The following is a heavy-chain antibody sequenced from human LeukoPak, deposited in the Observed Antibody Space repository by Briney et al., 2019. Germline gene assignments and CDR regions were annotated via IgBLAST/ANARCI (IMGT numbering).Heavy chain of an antibody. CDR2: VSGSGDST. V-gene: IGHV3-23*01. CDR3: AKESIRWQPQSDYFDY. D-gene: IGHD4-23*01. CDR1: GFTFSSYA. J-gene: IGHJ4*02. Sequence: GGSLRLSCAASGFTFSSYAMSWVRQAPGEGLEWVSGVSGSGDSTYYADSVKSRFTISRDNSKNTLYLQMNSLRAEDTAVYYCAKESIRWQPQSDYFDYWGQGTRVTVSS.